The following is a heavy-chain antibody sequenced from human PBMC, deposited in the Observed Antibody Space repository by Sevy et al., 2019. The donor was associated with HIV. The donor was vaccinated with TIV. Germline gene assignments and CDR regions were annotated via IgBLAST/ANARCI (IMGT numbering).Heavy chain of an antibody. Sequence: SETLSLTCTVSGGSISSYYWSWIRQPPGKGLEWIGYIYYSGSTNYNPSLKSRVTISVDTSTNQFSLKLSSVTAADTAVYCCARACYYDRSGYYSPDAFDFWGQGTMVTVSS. CDR2: IYYSGST. CDR1: GGSISSYY. CDR3: ARACYYDRSGYYSPDAFDF. V-gene: IGHV4-59*01. D-gene: IGHD3-22*01. J-gene: IGHJ3*01.